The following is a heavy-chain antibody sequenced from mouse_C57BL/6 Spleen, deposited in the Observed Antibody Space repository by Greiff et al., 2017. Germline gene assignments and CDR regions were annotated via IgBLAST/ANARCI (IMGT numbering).Heavy chain of an antibody. CDR3: ARGGGLYYAMDY. J-gene: IGHJ4*01. Sequence: ESGPGLVKPSQSLSLTCSVTGYSITSGYYWNWIRQFPGNKLEWMGYISYDGSNNYNPSLKNRISITRDTSKNQFFLKLNSVTTEDTATYYCARGGGLYYAMDYWGQGTSVTVSS. CDR1: GYSITSGYY. CDR2: ISYDGSN. V-gene: IGHV3-6*01.